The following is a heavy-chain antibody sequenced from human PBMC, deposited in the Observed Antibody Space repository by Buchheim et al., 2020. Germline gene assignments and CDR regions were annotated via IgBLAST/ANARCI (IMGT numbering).Heavy chain of an antibody. D-gene: IGHD5-24*01. J-gene: IGHJ3*02. CDR3: AKENRRWLQHLDAFDI. CDR1: GFTFSSYG. Sequence: QVQLVESGGGVVQPGRSLRLSCAASGFTFSSYGMHWVRQAPGKGLEWVAVISYDGSNKYYADSVKGRFTISRDNSKNTLYLQMNSLRAEDTAVYYCAKENRRWLQHLDAFDIWGQGT. CDR2: ISYDGSNK. V-gene: IGHV3-30*18.